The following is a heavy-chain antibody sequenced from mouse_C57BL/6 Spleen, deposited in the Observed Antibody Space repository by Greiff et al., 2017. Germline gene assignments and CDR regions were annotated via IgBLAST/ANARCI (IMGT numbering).Heavy chain of an antibody. CDR3: ARERSYGSSLGFAY. V-gene: IGHV5-4*01. Sequence: EVMLVESGGGLVKPGGSLKLSCAASGFTFSSYAMSWVRQTPEKRLEWVATISDGGSYTYYPDNVKGRFTISRDNAKNNLYLQMDHLKSEDTAMYYCARERSYGSSLGFAYWGQGTLVTVSA. J-gene: IGHJ3*01. D-gene: IGHD1-1*01. CDR2: ISDGGSYT. CDR1: GFTFSSYA.